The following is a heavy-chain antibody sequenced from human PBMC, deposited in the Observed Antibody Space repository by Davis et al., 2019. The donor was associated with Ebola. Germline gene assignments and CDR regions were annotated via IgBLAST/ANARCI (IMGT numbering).Heavy chain of an antibody. CDR3: ARLGRCDIGTCSLDS. CDR1: GGSISSSSYY. CDR2: IYYSGST. D-gene: IGHD2-15*01. V-gene: IGHV4-39*01. Sequence: SETLSLTCTVSGGSISSSSYYWGWIRQPPGKGLEWIGSIYYSGSTYYNPSLKSRVTISVDTSKNQFSLKLSSVTAADTAVYYCARLGRCDIGTCSLDSWGQGTLVTVSS. J-gene: IGHJ4*02.